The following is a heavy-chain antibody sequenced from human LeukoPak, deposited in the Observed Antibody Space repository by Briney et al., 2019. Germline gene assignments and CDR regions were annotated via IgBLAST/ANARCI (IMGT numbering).Heavy chain of an antibody. Sequence: GGSLRLSCAASGFTFINAWMTWVRQAPGKGLEWVGRIKSKTDGGTTDYAAPVKGRFSISRYDSKNTLYLQMNSLKTEDTAVYYCSTSPGDESDFWGQGTLVTVSS. V-gene: IGHV3-15*01. D-gene: IGHD2-21*01. CDR3: STSPGDESDF. CDR1: GFTFINAW. J-gene: IGHJ4*02. CDR2: IKSKTDGGTT.